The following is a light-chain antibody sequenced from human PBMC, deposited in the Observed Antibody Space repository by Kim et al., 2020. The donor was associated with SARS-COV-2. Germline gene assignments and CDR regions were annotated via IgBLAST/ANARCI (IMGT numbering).Light chain of an antibody. CDR2: GAS. CDR3: QQYNNWPLT. CDR1: QSVSSN. Sequence: EIVMTQSPATLSVSQGERATLSCRASQSVSSNLAWYQQKPGQAPRLLIYGASIRATGIPARFSGSGSGTEFTPTISILQSEDFAVYYCQQYNNWPLTFGGGTKVDIK. V-gene: IGKV3D-15*03. J-gene: IGKJ4*01.